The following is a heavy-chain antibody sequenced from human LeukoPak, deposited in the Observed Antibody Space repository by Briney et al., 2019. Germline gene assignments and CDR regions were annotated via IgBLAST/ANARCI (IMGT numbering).Heavy chain of an antibody. CDR3: MNGKFDY. CDR1: GFTFSSYS. V-gene: IGHV3-15*01. D-gene: IGHD1-1*01. CDR2: VKSKSDGGTA. J-gene: IGHJ4*02. Sequence: KPGGSLRLSCAASGFTFSSYSMNWVRQAPGKGLEWVGRVKSKSDGGTADYAAPVKGRFTISRDDSKNTVFLQMNSLKTEDTAIYYCMNGKFDYWGQGTLVTVSS.